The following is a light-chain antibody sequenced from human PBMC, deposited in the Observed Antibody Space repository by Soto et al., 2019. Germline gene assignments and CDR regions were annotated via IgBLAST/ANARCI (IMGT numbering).Light chain of an antibody. CDR3: ETWDSNTRV. CDR2: LEGSGSY. CDR1: SGHSSYI. J-gene: IGLJ2*01. V-gene: IGLV4-60*02. Sequence: QLVLTQSSSASASLGSSVKLTCTLSSGHSSYIIAWHHQQPGKAPRYLMKLEGSGSYNKGSGVPARFSGSSSGADRYLTISNLQFEDEANYYCETWDSNTRVFGGGTKL.